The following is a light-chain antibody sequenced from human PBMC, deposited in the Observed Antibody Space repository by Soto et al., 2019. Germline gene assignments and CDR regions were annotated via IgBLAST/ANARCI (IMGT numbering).Light chain of an antibody. J-gene: IGKJ4*01. CDR3: QQYQSLS. CDR2: GAS. CDR1: QSFSSSY. Sequence: IVLTQSPAILALSPGDRATLSCRAGQSFSSSYLAWYQHKPGQAPRLLIHGASSRVTGIPDRFSGSGSGTDFTLTITRLEPEDFAVYYCQQYQSLSFGGGTKVDIK. V-gene: IGKV3-20*01.